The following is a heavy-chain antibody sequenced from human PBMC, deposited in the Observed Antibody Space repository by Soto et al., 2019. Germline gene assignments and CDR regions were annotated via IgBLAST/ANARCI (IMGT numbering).Heavy chain of an antibody. V-gene: IGHV3-30-3*01. J-gene: IGHJ4*02. CDR2: ISYDGSNK. CDR3: ARGNSGDPHLYFDY. D-gene: IGHD1-26*01. Sequence: GGSLRLSCAASGFTFSRYAMHWVRQAPGKGLEWVAVISYDGSNKYYADSEKGRFTISRDNSKNTLCLQMKSLRAEDTAVYYCARGNSGDPHLYFDYWGPGTLVTVPS. CDR1: GFTFSRYA.